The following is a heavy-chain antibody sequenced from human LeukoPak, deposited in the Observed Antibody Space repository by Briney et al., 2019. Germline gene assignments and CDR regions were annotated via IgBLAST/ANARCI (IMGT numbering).Heavy chain of an antibody. CDR1: GFTFSSYS. V-gene: IGHV3-48*01. Sequence: HAGGSLRLSCAASGFTFSSYSMNWVRQAPGKGLEWVSYISSSSTIYYADSVKGRFTISRDNAKNSLYLQMNSLRAEDTAVYYCAREDCGGDCYFDYWGQGTLVTVSS. CDR3: AREDCGGDCYFDY. D-gene: IGHD2-21*01. CDR2: ISSSSTI. J-gene: IGHJ4*02.